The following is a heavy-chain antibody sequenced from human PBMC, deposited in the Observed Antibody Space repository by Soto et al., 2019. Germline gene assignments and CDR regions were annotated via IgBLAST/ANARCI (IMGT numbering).Heavy chain of an antibody. CDR1: GDSLGSHH. J-gene: IGHJ4*02. CDR2: VYDSGSTIFHYASS. CDR3: AKLDDYFDH. V-gene: IGHV4-59*08. Sequence: QVQLQESGPRLVKPSETLSLTCTVSGDSLGSHHWSWIRQPPGKGLEWIGYVYDSGSTIFHYASSKYNPSLESRVTFSVDPSKNQFSLKLTYSTAADTAVYYCAKLDDYFDHWSRGTLVTVSS.